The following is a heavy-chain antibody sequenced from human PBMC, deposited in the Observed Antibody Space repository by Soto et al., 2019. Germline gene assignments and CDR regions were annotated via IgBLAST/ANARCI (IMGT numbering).Heavy chain of an antibody. V-gene: IGHV3-30-3*01. CDR2: ISFDRNNK. CDR3: ARSSVVHDY. Sequence: GGSLRLSCAASGFTFSNYIMHWVRQAPGKGLEWVALISFDRNNKDYADSVKGRFTISRDDSRDTVYLQMNSLTLEDTAIYYCARSSVVHDYWGQGALVTVSS. J-gene: IGHJ4*02. CDR1: GFTFSNYI. D-gene: IGHD6-6*01.